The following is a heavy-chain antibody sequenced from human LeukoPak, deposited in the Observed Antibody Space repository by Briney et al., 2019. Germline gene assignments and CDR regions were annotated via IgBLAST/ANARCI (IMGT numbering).Heavy chain of an antibody. CDR3: AKQADCSGGSCYSREGDDAFDI. CDR1: GFTFDDYA. Sequence: GGSLRLSCAASGFTFDDYAMLWVRQAPGKGLEWVSGISWNSGSIGYADSVKGRFTISRDNAKNSLYLQMNSLRAEDTALYYCAKQADCSGGSCYSREGDDAFDIWGQGTMVTVSS. V-gene: IGHV3-9*01. J-gene: IGHJ3*02. CDR2: ISWNSGSI. D-gene: IGHD2-15*01.